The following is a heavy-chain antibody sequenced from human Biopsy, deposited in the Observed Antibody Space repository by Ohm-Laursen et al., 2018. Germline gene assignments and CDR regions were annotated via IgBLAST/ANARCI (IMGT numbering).Heavy chain of an antibody. CDR2: IYYTGST. CDR1: DGSINSNDYY. D-gene: IGHD2-15*01. Sequence: GTLSLTCTVSDGSINSNDYYWTWIRQSPGKGLEWIGYIYYTGSTNYNPSVKSRVTISADTSKNQFSLKLGSVTVADTAVFYCARRGSGGRSFDYWGQGSLVTVSS. CDR3: ARRGSGGRSFDY. V-gene: IGHV4-61*05. J-gene: IGHJ4*02.